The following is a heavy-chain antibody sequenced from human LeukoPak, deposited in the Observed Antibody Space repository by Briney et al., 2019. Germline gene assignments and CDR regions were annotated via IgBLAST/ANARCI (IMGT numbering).Heavy chain of an antibody. CDR3: ARGATLSGSYSLDY. J-gene: IGHJ4*02. V-gene: IGHV3-53*01. D-gene: IGHD1-26*01. Sequence: GGSLRLSCGASGFTVSTNYMSWVRQAPGKGLEWVSAIYSGGSTFHPAPVQAGFTTSRHNPKNTVLFQINSLRTEDTAVYYCARGATLSGSYSLDYWGQGTLVTVSS. CDR2: IYSGGST. CDR1: GFTVSTNY.